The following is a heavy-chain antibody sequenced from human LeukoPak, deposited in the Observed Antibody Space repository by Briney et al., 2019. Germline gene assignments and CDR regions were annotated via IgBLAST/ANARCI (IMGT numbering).Heavy chain of an antibody. D-gene: IGHD2-8*01. CDR3: YCANAEH. CDR2: TNTDGSST. CDR1: GFTFSSYW. Sequence: WGSLRRTGAASGFTFSSYWLHWVRQAPGKGLVWVSGTNTDGSSTMYADSVKGRFTIARDNAKNTLYLQMNSLRAEDTAVYYCYCANAEHWGQGTLVTVSS. J-gene: IGHJ1*01. V-gene: IGHV3-74*03.